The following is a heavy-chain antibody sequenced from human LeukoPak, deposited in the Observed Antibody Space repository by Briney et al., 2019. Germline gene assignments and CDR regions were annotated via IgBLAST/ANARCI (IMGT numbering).Heavy chain of an antibody. CDR1: GFTFSSYG. D-gene: IGHD6-19*01. CDR2: ISSSSSYI. V-gene: IGHV3-21*01. J-gene: IGHJ3*02. Sequence: GGSLRLSCAASGFTFSSYGMHWVRQAPGKGLEWVSSISSSSSYIYYADSVKGRFTISRDNAKNSLYLQMNSLRAEDTAVYYCARDKEQWPNADAFDIWGQGTMVTVSS. CDR3: ARDKEQWPNADAFDI.